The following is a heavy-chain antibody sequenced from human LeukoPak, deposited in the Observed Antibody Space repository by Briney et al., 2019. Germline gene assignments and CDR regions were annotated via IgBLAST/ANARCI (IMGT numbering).Heavy chain of an antibody. CDR1: GFTFSSFE. V-gene: IGHV3-48*03. CDR3: ARDFGGVPGTWYDAFDI. J-gene: IGHJ3*02. Sequence: GGSLRLSCAASGFTFSSFEMNWVRQAPGKGLEWVSYISSGGTTMYYADSVKGRFTISRDNAKNSLYLQMNSLRAEDTAVYYCARDFGGVPGTWYDAFDIWGQGTMVTVSS. D-gene: IGHD6-19*01. CDR2: ISSGGTTM.